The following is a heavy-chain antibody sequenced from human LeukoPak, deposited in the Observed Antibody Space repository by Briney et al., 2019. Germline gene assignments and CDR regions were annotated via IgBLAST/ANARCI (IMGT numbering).Heavy chain of an antibody. J-gene: IGHJ2*01. CDR3: ARFYDSSGGDWYFDL. CDR1: GYTFTSYG. CDR2: ISAYNGNT. D-gene: IGHD3-22*01. Sequence: ASVKVSCKASGYTFTSYGISWVRQAPGQGLEWMGWISAYNGNTNYAQKLQGRVTMTTDTSTSTAYMELSSLRSEDTAVYYCARFYDSSGGDWYFDLWGRGTLVTVSS. V-gene: IGHV1-18*01.